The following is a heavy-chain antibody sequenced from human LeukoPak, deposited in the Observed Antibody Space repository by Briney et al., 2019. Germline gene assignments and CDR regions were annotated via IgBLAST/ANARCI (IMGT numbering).Heavy chain of an antibody. D-gene: IGHD4-17*01. CDR3: AREYGDYDTPGY. V-gene: IGHV1-46*01. Sequence: ASVKVSCKASGYTFTSYYTHWVRQAPGQGLEWMGIINPSGGSTSYAQKFQGRVTMTRDTSTSTVYMELSSLRSEDTAVYYCAREYGDYDTPGYWGQGTLVTVSS. J-gene: IGHJ4*02. CDR1: GYTFTSYY. CDR2: INPSGGST.